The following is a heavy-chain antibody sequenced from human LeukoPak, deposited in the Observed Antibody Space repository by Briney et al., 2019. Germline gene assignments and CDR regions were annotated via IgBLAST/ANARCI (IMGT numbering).Heavy chain of an antibody. D-gene: IGHD1-1*01. J-gene: IGHJ5*02. V-gene: IGHV4-34*01. CDR3: AGDHDGFSVKKPVGFDP. CDR2: INHSGST. Sequence: SETLSLTCAVYGGSFSGYYWSWIRQPPGKGLEWIGEINHSGSTNYNPALKSRVTISGDTSKKQLSLKLSSVTAADTAVYYCAGDHDGFSVKKPVGFDPWGQGTLVTVSS. CDR1: GGSFSGYY.